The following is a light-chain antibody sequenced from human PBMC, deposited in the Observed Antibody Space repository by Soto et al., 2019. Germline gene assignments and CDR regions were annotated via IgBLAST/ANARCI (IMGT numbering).Light chain of an antibody. CDR3: ISYTDRQSYL. Sequence: QFGLTQPASVAGAPGQTIAISCSGTSSDIGSYYHVGWYQQFPGKSPKLIIHAVSDRPPGVSDRFSGSKSGITVSLTISGLQTEDEAAYYCISYTDRQSYLFGTGTKVTVL. CDR2: AVS. CDR1: SSDIGSYYH. V-gene: IGLV2-14*03. J-gene: IGLJ1*01.